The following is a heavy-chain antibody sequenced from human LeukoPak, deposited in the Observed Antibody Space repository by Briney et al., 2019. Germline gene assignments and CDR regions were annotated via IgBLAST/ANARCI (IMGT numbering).Heavy chain of an antibody. CDR2: ISGSGGST. V-gene: IGHV3-23*01. J-gene: IGHJ4*02. D-gene: IGHD3-22*01. CDR3: AKWAVGDSSGYYYGY. CDR1: GFTFSSYA. Sequence: GGSLRLSCAASGFTFSSYAMSWVRQAPGKGLEWVSAISGSGGSTYYADSVKGRFTISRDNSKNTLYLQMNSLRAEGTAVYYCAKWAVGDSSGYYYGYWGQGTLVTVSS.